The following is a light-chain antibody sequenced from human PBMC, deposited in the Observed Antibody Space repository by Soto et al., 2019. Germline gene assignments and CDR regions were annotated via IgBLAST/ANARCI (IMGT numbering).Light chain of an antibody. CDR1: NIGSKS. V-gene: IGLV3-21*04. CDR3: QVWDIGSGVI. Sequence: SYELTQPPAVSVAPGKTAKITCGGSNIGSKSVHWYQQKPGQAPVLVIYYDTDRPSGVPERLSGSNSGSTAALTISRVEAGDEADYYCQVWDIGSGVIFGGGTKLTFL. J-gene: IGLJ2*01. CDR2: YDT.